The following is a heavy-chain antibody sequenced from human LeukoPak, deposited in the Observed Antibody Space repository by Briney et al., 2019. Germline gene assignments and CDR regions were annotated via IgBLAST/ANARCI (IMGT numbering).Heavy chain of an antibody. CDR3: AKYGHSPYFDD. D-gene: IGHD4-17*01. CDR2: INPSGGGT. V-gene: IGHV1-46*01. J-gene: IGHJ4*02. Sequence: GASVTVSCKASGYIFTNYHMHWVRQAPGQGLEWMGIINPSGGGTNYAQKFQGRVTVTRDMSTSTVYMELSSLISEDTAVYYCAKYGHSPYFDDWGQGTLVTVSS. CDR1: GYIFTNYH.